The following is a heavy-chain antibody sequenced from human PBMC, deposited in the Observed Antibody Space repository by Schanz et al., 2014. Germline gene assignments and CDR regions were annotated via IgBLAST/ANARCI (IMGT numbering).Heavy chain of an antibody. J-gene: IGHJ4*02. Sequence: EVQLVESGGGLVQPGGSLRLSCAASGFTFSSYWMHWVRQVPGKGLVWVSRVKSDGSSTSYADSMKGRFTVSRDNAENALYLQMNGLRAEDTGLYFCARGGSGSHYRLDYWGQGTLVTVSS. CDR1: GFTFSSYW. D-gene: IGHD1-26*01. V-gene: IGHV3-74*01. CDR2: VKSDGSST. CDR3: ARGGSGSHYRLDY.